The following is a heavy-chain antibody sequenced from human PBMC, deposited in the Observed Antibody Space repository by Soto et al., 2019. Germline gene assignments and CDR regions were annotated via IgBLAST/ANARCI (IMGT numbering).Heavy chain of an antibody. CDR1: GFTFSSYS. CDR3: ARVPLLYQYCSSTSCYYDYYYYMDV. J-gene: IGHJ6*03. CDR2: ISSSSSYI. V-gene: IGHV3-21*01. D-gene: IGHD2-2*01. Sequence: GGSLRLSCAASGFTFSSYSMNWVRQAPGKGLEWVSSISSSSSYIYYADSVKGRFTISRDNAKNSLYLQMNSLRAEDTAVYYCARVPLLYQYCSSTSCYYDYYYYMDVWGKGTTVTVSS.